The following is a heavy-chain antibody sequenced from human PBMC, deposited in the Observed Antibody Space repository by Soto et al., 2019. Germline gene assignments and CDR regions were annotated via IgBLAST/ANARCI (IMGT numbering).Heavy chain of an antibody. CDR2: MYHSGNT. J-gene: IGHJ4*02. D-gene: IGHD3-10*01. CDR3: ERRWGEGRVDY. Sequence: QVQLQESGPGLVKPSGTLSLTCAVSGGSISSSNWWSWVRQPPGKGLEWIGEMYHSGNTNYNPSLKSRVTMAVDKSRKQFSLKLSSVTAADTAVYYCERRWGEGRVDYWGKGTLVTLSS. CDR1: GGSISSSNW. V-gene: IGHV4-4*02.